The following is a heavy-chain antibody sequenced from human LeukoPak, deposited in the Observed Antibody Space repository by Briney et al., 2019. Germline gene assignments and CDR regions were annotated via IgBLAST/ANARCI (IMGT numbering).Heavy chain of an antibody. D-gene: IGHD5-18*01. Sequence: PGGSLRLSCAASRFTFSSYAMSWVRQAPGKGLEWVSAISSSGGSTYYADSVKGRFTISRGNSKNTLYLQMNSLRAEDTAVYYCARSRGDDTGALNDYWGQGTLVTVSS. CDR2: ISSSGGST. CDR1: RFTFSSYA. CDR3: ARSRGDDTGALNDY. J-gene: IGHJ4*02. V-gene: IGHV3-23*01.